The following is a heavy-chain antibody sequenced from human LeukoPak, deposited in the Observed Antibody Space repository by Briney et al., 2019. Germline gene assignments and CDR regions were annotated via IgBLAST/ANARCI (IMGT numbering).Heavy chain of an antibody. CDR2: IYYSGST. V-gene: IGHV4-39*07. CDR1: GGSISSSSYY. CDR3: ASEYCSGDSCEGGHFDY. D-gene: IGHD2-15*01. J-gene: IGHJ4*02. Sequence: SETLSLTCTVSGGSISSSSYYWGWIRQPPGKGLEWIGSIYYSGSTFYNPSLKSRVTISVDTSKHQFSLKLSSVTAADAAIYYCASEYCSGDSCEGGHFDYWGQGTLVTVSS.